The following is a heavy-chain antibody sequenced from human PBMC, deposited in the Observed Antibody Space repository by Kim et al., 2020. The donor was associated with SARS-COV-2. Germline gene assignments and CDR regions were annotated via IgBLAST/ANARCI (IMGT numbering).Heavy chain of an antibody. Sequence: GGSLRLSCAASGFTFSSYWMSWVRQAPGKGLEWVANIKQDGSEKYYVDSVKGRFTISRDNAKNSLYLQMNSLRAEDTAVYYCARDNLGGYYYYYGMDVWGQGTTVTVSS. J-gene: IGHJ6*02. CDR2: IKQDGSEK. V-gene: IGHV3-7*03. D-gene: IGHD3-16*01. CDR3: ARDNLGGYYYYYGMDV. CDR1: GFTFSSYW.